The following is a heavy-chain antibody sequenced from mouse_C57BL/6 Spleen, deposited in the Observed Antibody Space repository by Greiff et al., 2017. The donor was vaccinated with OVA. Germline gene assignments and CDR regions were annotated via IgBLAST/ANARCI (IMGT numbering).Heavy chain of an antibody. CDR3: ARSGDYGYEGYYFDY. J-gene: IGHJ2*01. D-gene: IGHD2-2*01. Sequence: VKLMESGPGLVAPSQSLSITCTVSGFSLTSYAISWVRQPPGKGLEWLGVIWTGGGTNYNSALKSRLSISKDNSKSQVFLKMNSLQTDDTARYYCARSGDYGYEGYYFDYWGQGTTLTVSS. V-gene: IGHV2-9-1*01. CDR1: GFSLTSYA. CDR2: IWTGGGT.